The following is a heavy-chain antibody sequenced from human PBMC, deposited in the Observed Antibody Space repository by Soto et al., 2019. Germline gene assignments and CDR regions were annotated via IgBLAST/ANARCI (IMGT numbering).Heavy chain of an antibody. CDR1: GGSISSSNW. V-gene: IGHV4-4*02. CDR3: ARATVAGTGGWFAP. D-gene: IGHD6-19*01. CDR2: IYNNGST. J-gene: IGHJ5*02. Sequence: PSETLSLTCAVSGGSISSSNWWSWVRQPPGKGQEWIGEIYNNGSTNYSPSLKSRVTISVDKSKIQFSLKLSSVTAADTAVYYCARATVAGTGGWFAPWGQGTLVTVSS.